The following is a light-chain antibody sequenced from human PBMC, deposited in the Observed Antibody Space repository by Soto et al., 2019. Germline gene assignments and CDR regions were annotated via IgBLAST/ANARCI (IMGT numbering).Light chain of an antibody. CDR1: SSNIGAGYD. CDR2: HNS. J-gene: IGLJ1*01. CDR3: QSYDSSLSGSRV. Sequence: SVLTQPPSVSGAPGQRVTLSCTGSSSNIGAGYDVHWYQQLPGTAPKLLIYHNSNRPSGVPDRFSGSKSGTSASLAITGLQAEDEADYYCQSYDSSLSGSRVFGTGTKLTVL. V-gene: IGLV1-40*01.